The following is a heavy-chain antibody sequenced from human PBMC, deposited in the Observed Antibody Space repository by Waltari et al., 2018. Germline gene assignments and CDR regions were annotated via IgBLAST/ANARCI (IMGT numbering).Heavy chain of an antibody. CDR1: GFIFRTYW. J-gene: IGHJ4*02. V-gene: IGHV3-7*01. CDR3: ARVVRYCSSTSCFYFDY. Sequence: EVQVVESGGGLVQPGGSLRLSCAASGFIFRTYWMSWVRQAPGKGLEWVANIKQDGSEEDYVDSVKGRFTIARDNAKNSLYLQMNSLRAEDTAVYYCARVVRYCSSTSCFYFDYWGQGTLVTVSS. D-gene: IGHD2-2*01. CDR2: IKQDGSEE.